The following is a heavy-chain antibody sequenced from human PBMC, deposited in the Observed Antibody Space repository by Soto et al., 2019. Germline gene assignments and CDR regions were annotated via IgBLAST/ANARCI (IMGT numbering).Heavy chain of an antibody. CDR1: GGSISSYY. CDR3: ARLGIAARGMWFDY. V-gene: IGHV4-59*08. Sequence: QVQLQESGPGLVKPSETLSLTCTVSGGSISSYYWSWIRQPPGKGLEWIGYIYYSGSTNYNPSLKSRVTISVDTSKNQFSLKLSSVTAADTAVYYCARLGIAARGMWFDYWGQGTLVTVSS. CDR2: IYYSGST. J-gene: IGHJ4*02. D-gene: IGHD6-6*01.